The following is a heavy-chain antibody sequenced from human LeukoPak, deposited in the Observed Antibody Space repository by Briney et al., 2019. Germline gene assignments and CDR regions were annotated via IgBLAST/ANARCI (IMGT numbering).Heavy chain of an antibody. V-gene: IGHV4-34*01. Sequence: SETLSLTCAVYGGSFSGYCWSWIRQPPGKGLEWIGEINHSGSTNYNPSLKSRVTISVDTSKNQFSLKLSSVTAADTAVYYCARGWGTADYWGQGTLVTVSS. D-gene: IGHD6-13*01. CDR2: INHSGST. J-gene: IGHJ4*02. CDR1: GGSFSGYC. CDR3: ARGWGTADY.